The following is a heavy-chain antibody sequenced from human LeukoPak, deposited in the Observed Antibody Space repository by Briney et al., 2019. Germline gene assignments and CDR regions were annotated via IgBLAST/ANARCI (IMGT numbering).Heavy chain of an antibody. V-gene: IGHV5-51*01. J-gene: IGHJ4*02. CDR3: ARINYYDSSGYSYYFDY. Sequence: GESLKISCKGSGSRFTSYWIGWVRQMPGKGLEWMGIIYPGDSDTRYSPSFQGQVTISAGKSISTAYLQWSSLKASDTAMYYCARINYYDSSGYSYYFDYWGQGTLVTVPS. D-gene: IGHD3-22*01. CDR2: IYPGDSDT. CDR1: GSRFTSYW.